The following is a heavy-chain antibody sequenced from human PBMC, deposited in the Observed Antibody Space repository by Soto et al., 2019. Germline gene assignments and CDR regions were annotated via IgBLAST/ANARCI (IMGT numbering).Heavy chain of an antibody. CDR1: GYAFTCCC. CDR3: ARDEYSSQDY. Sequence: GVSVKASWKDSGYAFTCCCMRWLRQAPGQGLEWMGWISAYNGNTNYAQKLQGRVTMTTDTSTSTAYMELRSLRSDDTAVYYCARDEYSSQDYWGQGTLVTVSS. J-gene: IGHJ4*02. V-gene: IGHV1-18*01. CDR2: ISAYNGNT. D-gene: IGHD6-6*01.